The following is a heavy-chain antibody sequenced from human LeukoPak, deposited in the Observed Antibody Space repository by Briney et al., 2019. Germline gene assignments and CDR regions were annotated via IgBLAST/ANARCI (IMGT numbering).Heavy chain of an antibody. Sequence: SETLSLTCSVSGYSISSGYYWAWIRQTPEQQLEWIGSVSHDSITKYSPSLGGRVSLSADTSKNAFFMEVHSVTAADSAMYYCARHTIFCSFINCSPFDPWGQGTLVTVSS. V-gene: IGHV4-38-2*02. CDR3: ARHTIFCSFINCSPFDP. CDR2: VSHDSIT. D-gene: IGHD3-3*01. CDR1: GYSISSGYY. J-gene: IGHJ5*02.